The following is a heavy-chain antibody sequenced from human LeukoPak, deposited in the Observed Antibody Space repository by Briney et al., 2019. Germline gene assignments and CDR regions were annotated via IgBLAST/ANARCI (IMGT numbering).Heavy chain of an antibody. CDR3: ARESPYLGYCSSTSCYESFDY. Sequence: GGSLRLSCAASGFTFSDYYMSWIRQAPGKGLEWVSYISSSGSTIYYADSVKGGFTISRDNAKNSLYLQMNSLRAEDTAVYYCARESPYLGYCSSTSCYESFDYWGQGTLVTVSS. D-gene: IGHD2-2*01. CDR1: GFTFSDYY. J-gene: IGHJ4*02. CDR2: ISSSGSTI. V-gene: IGHV3-11*01.